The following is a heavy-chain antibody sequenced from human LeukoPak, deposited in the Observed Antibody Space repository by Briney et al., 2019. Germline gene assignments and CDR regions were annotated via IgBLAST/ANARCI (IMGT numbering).Heavy chain of an antibody. CDR1: GGSISSGGYY. CDR2: IYYSGST. Sequence: PSETLSLTCTVSGGSISSGGYYWSWIRQHPGKGLEWIGYIYYSGSTYYNPSLKSRVTISVDTSKNQFSLKLSSVTAADTAVYYCARDRIRSVNFWGQGTLVTVSS. J-gene: IGHJ4*02. D-gene: IGHD4-17*01. CDR3: ARDRIRSVNF. V-gene: IGHV4-31*03.